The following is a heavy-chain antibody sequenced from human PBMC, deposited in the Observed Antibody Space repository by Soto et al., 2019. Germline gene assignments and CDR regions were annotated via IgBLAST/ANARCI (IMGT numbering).Heavy chain of an antibody. D-gene: IGHD3-22*01. CDR3: ARRLYYDSSGFEGGGMDV. Sequence: SETLSLTCTVSGGSISSSSYYWGWIRQPPGKGLEWIGSIYYSGSTYYNPSLKSRVTISVDTSKNQCSLKLSSVTAADTAVYYCARRLYYDSSGFEGGGMDVWGQGTTVT. J-gene: IGHJ6*02. CDR1: GGSISSSSYY. V-gene: IGHV4-39*01. CDR2: IYYSGST.